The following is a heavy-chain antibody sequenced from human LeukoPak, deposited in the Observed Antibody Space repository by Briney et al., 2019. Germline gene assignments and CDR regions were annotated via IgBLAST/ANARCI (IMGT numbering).Heavy chain of an antibody. D-gene: IGHD6-6*01. CDR2: IYYSGST. Sequence: PSETLSLTCTVSGGSISSGGYYWSWIRQHPGKGLEWIGYIYYSGSTYYNPSPKSRVTISVDTSKNQFSLKLSSVTAADTAVYYCARDNLIAARPYFDYWGQGTLVTVSS. V-gene: IGHV4-31*03. CDR1: GGSISSGGYY. J-gene: IGHJ4*02. CDR3: ARDNLIAARPYFDY.